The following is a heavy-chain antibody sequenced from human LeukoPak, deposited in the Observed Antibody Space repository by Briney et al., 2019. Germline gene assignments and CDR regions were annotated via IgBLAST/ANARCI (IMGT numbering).Heavy chain of an antibody. V-gene: IGHV1-2*02. J-gene: IGHJ5*02. CDR1: GYTFTGYY. CDR2: INFNSGGT. CDR3: ARDNTKFVSGSYFFDP. Sequence: ASVTVSCKASGYTFTGYYVHWVRQAPGQGLEWMGWINFNSGGTNYAQNFQGRVTMTWDTSISTAYMELSRLRSDDTAVYYCARDNTKFVSGSYFFDPWGQGTLVTVSS. D-gene: IGHD3-10*01.